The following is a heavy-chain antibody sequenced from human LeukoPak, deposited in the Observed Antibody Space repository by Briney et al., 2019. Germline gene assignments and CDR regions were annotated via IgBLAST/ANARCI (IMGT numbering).Heavy chain of an antibody. CDR2: IYPGDSDT. V-gene: IGHV5-51*01. CDR3: ARLAYCGGDCYESYYYYGMDV. CDR1: GYIFTSYW. J-gene: IGHJ6*02. Sequence: GESLKISCKGSGYIFTSYWIGWVRQMPGKGLEWMGIIYPGDSDTRYSPSFQGQVTISADKSISTAYLQWSSLKASDTAMYYCARLAYCGGDCYESYYYYGMDVWGQGTTVTVSS. D-gene: IGHD2-21*02.